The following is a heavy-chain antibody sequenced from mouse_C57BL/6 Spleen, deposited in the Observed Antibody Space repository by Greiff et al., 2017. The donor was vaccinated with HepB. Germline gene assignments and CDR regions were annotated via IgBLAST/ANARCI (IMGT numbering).Heavy chain of an antibody. Sequence: VQLQQSGAELVRPGASVKLSCKASGYTFTDYYINWVKQRPGQGLEWIARIYPGSGNTYYNENFKGKATLTAEKSSSTAYMQLSSLTSEDSAVYFCARASSGWDYWGQGTTLTVSS. CDR1: GYTFTDYY. J-gene: IGHJ2*01. CDR3: ARASSGWDY. D-gene: IGHD3-2*02. CDR2: IYPGSGNT. V-gene: IGHV1-76*01.